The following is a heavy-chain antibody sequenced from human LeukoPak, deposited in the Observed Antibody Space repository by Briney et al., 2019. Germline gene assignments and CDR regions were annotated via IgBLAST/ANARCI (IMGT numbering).Heavy chain of an antibody. CDR1: GGSFSGYY. CDR2: INHSGST. V-gene: IGHV4-34*01. D-gene: IGHD6-13*01. CDR3: AREGDVVSSWYCALDY. J-gene: IGHJ4*02. Sequence: SETLSLTCAVYGGSFSGYYWSWIRQPPGKGLEWIGEINHSGSTNYNPSLKSRVTISVDTSKNQFSLKLSSVTAADTAVYYCAREGDVVSSWYCALDYWGQGTLVTVSS.